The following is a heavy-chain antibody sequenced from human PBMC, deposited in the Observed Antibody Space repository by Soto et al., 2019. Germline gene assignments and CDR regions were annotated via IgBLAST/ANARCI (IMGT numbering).Heavy chain of an antibody. J-gene: IGHJ6*02. D-gene: IGHD3-9*01. CDR2: INPYNGDT. CDR3: ARARFYDILTGPKDYYHGMDV. V-gene: IGHV1-18*01. CDR1: GYTFTTYG. Sequence: ASVKVSCKGSGYTFTTYGITWVRQAPGQGLEWMGWINPYNGDTNYAQKFWGRVTMTTDTSPSTAYMEVRSLTSDDTAVYYCARARFYDILTGPKDYYHGMDVWGQGTTVTVSS.